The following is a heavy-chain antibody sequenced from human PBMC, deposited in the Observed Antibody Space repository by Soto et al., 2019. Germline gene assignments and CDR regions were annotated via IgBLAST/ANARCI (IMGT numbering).Heavy chain of an antibody. CDR2: ISYDESNK. CDR3: ARGAPLYTSGSYGHPGY. V-gene: IGHV3-30*04. Sequence: GGSLRLSCAASGFTFTTYTMHWVRQAPGKGLDWVAVISYDESNKYYADSVKGRFTISRDNSKNTLYLQMNSLRAEDTAVYYCARGAPLYTSGSYGHPGYWGQGTLVTVSS. D-gene: IGHD3-10*01. CDR1: GFTFTTYT. J-gene: IGHJ4*02.